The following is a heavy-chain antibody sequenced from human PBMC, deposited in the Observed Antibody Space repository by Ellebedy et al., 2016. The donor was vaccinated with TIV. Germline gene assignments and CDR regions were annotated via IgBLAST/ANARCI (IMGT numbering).Heavy chain of an antibody. D-gene: IGHD5/OR15-5a*01. J-gene: IGHJ6*02. Sequence: AASVKVSCKASGYTFTTYAIHWVRQAPGQSLEWMGWINVADANTKYSQKFQGRVTMTRNTSMSTAYMELSSLRSEDTAVYYCARGRYSVYDWAPPYYNMHVWGQGTTVNVSS. CDR2: INVADANT. V-gene: IGHV1-3*01. CDR3: ARGRYSVYDWAPPYYNMHV. CDR1: GYTFTTYA.